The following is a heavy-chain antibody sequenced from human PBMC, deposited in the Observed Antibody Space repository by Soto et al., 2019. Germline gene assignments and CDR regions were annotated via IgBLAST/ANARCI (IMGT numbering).Heavy chain of an antibody. Sequence: GGSLRLSCAASGFTFSSYAMSWVRQAPGKGLEWVSAISGSGGSTYYADSVKGRFTISRDNSKNTLYLQMNSLRAEDTAVYYCWARPFRGIITGTYYFDYWGQGTLVTVSS. CDR1: GFTFSSYA. V-gene: IGHV3-23*01. D-gene: IGHD3-10*01. J-gene: IGHJ4*02. CDR3: WARPFRGIITGTYYFDY. CDR2: ISGSGGST.